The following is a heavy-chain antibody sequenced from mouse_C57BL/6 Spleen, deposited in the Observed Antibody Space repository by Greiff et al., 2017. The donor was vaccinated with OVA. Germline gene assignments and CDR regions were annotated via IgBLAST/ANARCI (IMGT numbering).Heavy chain of an antibody. J-gene: IGHJ2*01. V-gene: IGHV5-4*01. CDR2: ISDGGSYT. CDR1: GFTFSSYA. Sequence: EVKLVESGGGLVKPGGSLKLSCAASGFTFSSYAMSWVRQTPEKRLEWVATISDGGSYTYYPDNVKGRFTISRDNAKNNLYLQMSHLKSEDTAMYYCARDHGPNFDYWGQGTTLTVSS. CDR3: ARDHGPNFDY.